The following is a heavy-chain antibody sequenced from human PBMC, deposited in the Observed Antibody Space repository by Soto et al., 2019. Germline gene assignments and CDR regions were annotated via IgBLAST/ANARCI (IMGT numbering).Heavy chain of an antibody. D-gene: IGHD6-13*01. CDR2: IHHSGST. Sequence: PETLSLTCTAYGESFNDYYWSWIRQPPGKGLEWIGEIHHSGSTNYNPSLKSRVTFSIDTSKRQFSLKVRSVTAADTAVYYCARGKRGSSWYRGEEKYYYYGMDVWGQGTPVTVSS. V-gene: IGHV4-34*01. J-gene: IGHJ6*02. CDR1: GESFNDYY. CDR3: ARGKRGSSWYRGEEKYYYYGMDV.